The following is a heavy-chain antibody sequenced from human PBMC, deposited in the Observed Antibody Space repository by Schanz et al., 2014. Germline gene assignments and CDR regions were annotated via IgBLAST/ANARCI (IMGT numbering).Heavy chain of an antibody. J-gene: IGHJ6*02. D-gene: IGHD6-19*01. CDR2: ITASGDYM. CDR3: ARSYSSGWYPYYYGMDL. CDR1: RFTFSSYS. Sequence: EVQLVESGGGLVKPGGSLRLSCEASRFTFSSYSFNWVRQAPGKGLEWVSSITASGDYMHYADSVKGRFTISRDNARNSLYLQMNNLRVEDTAVYYCARSYSSGWYPYYYGMDLWGQGTTVTVSS. V-gene: IGHV3-21*01.